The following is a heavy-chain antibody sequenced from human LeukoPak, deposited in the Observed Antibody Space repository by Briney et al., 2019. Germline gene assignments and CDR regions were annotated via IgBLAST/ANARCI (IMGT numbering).Heavy chain of an antibody. CDR3: TTDPRNSFYFDY. CDR1: GFTFSNAR. V-gene: IGHV3-15*01. CDR2: IKSQDDGGTT. D-gene: IGHD1-14*01. Sequence: GGSLRLSCAASGFTFSNARMSWVRQAPGKGLEWVGRIKSQDDGGTTDYAAPVKGRFTFSRDDSKSTLYLQMNSLNTEDTAVYYCTTDPRNSFYFDYWGQGTLVTVSS. J-gene: IGHJ4*02.